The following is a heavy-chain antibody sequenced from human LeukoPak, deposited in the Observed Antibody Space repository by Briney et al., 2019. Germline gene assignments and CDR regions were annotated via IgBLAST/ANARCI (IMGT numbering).Heavy chain of an antibody. CDR3: VRRRASYYDSSGYPMPFDY. J-gene: IGHJ4*02. CDR2: ISSNGRST. V-gene: IGHV3-64D*09. D-gene: IGHD3-22*01. CDR1: GFTFSDHV. Sequence: GGSLRLSCSASGFTFSDHVMHWVRQAPGKGLEYVSAISSNGRSTYYADSVKGRFTISRDNSKSTLYLQMSSLRADDTAVYHRVRRRASYYDSSGYPMPFDYWGQGILVTVSS.